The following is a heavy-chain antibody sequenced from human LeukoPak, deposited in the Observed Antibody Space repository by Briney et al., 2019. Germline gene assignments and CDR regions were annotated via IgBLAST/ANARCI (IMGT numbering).Heavy chain of an antibody. CDR1: GFTFSNYW. CDR2: IKQDGSEK. V-gene: IGHV3-7*01. D-gene: IGHD1-26*01. J-gene: IGHJ4*02. CDR3: ARDTAYSGSYSDY. Sequence: PGGSLRLSCAASGFTFSNYWMSWVRQAPGKGLEWVANIKQDGSEKYYVDSVRGRFTISRDNAKNSLYLQMNSLRAEDTAVYYCARDTAYSGSYSDYWGQGTLVTVSS.